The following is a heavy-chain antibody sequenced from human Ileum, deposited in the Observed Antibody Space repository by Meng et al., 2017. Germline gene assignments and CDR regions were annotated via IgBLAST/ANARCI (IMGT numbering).Heavy chain of an antibody. V-gene: IGHV3-23*01. D-gene: IGHD6-13*01. CDR3: VSEVPLKGIRD. J-gene: IGHJ4*02. CDR2: ISGSGALT. Sequence: EEQLLESGGGWVQSGGSLRLSCAASGFTFSSYTMGWVSQAPGKGLQWVSVISGSGALTFYADSVKGRFTISRDNSKNTLYLQMNTLRGEDTAVYYCVSEVPLKGIRDWGQGALVTVSS. CDR1: GFTFSSYT.